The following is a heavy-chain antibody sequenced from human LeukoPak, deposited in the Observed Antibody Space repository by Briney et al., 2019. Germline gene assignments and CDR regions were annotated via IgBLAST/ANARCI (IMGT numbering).Heavy chain of an antibody. CDR3: ARDPRDTAMVVDAFDI. D-gene: IGHD5-18*01. CDR2: MNPNSGNT. V-gene: IGHV1-8*03. J-gene: IGHJ3*02. Sequence: ASVKVSCKASGYTFTSYDINWVRQATGQGLEWMGWMNPNSGNTGYAQKFQGRVTITRNTSISTAYMELSSLRSEDTAVYYCARDPRDTAMVVDAFDIWGQGTMVTVSS. CDR1: GYTFTSYD.